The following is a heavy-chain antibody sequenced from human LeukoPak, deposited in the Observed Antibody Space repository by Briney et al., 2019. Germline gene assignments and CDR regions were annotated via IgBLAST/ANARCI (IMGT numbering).Heavy chain of an antibody. CDR2: IKEDESEK. Sequence: GGSLRLSCAASGFTFSSTWMTWVRQAPGKGLEWVANIKEDESEKNYVDSVKGRFTISRDNAKNSLYLQMNSLRAEDTALYFCARALGWKAFDIRGRGTLVTVS. D-gene: IGHD1-1*01. CDR1: GFTFSSTW. V-gene: IGHV3-7*01. J-gene: IGHJ3*02. CDR3: ARALGWKAFDI.